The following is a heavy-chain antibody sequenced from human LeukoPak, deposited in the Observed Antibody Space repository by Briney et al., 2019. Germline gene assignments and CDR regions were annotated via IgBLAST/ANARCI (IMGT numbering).Heavy chain of an antibody. V-gene: IGHV3-66*01. CDR2: IYSGDNT. J-gene: IGHJ4*02. Sequence: GGSLRLSCVASGFTVSSNYMSWVRQAPGKGLEWVSVIYSGDNTYYVDSVKGRFIISRDSSKNTLYLQMNSLRAEDTAVYYCARDYYDILTANRQTKSSYFDYWGQGTLVTVSS. CDR1: GFTVSSNY. D-gene: IGHD3-9*01. CDR3: ARDYYDILTANRQTKSSYFDY.